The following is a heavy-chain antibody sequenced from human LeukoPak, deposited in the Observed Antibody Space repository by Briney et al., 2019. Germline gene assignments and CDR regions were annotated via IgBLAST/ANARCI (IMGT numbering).Heavy chain of an antibody. D-gene: IGHD1-26*01. J-gene: IGHJ3*01. Sequence: SQTLSLTCTVSGGSIGSGNYYWNWIRQPAGKGLEWIGRIYISGTTNYNPSLKSRLIMSIDTSKKQFSLKLNSVTAADTAVYFCAGSGSYGAFDVWGQGTMVTVSS. CDR1: GGSIGSGNYY. CDR3: AGSGSYGAFDV. V-gene: IGHV4-61*02. CDR2: IYISGTT.